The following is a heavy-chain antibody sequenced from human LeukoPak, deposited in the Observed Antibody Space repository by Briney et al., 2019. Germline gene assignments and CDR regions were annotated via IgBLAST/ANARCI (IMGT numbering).Heavy chain of an antibody. J-gene: IGHJ5*02. CDR3: ARVDYGSGSYAQYNWFDP. CDR1: GGSISSYY. V-gene: IGHV4-59*01. Sequence: SETLSLTCTVSGGSISSYYWSWIRQPPGKGLEWIGYIYYSGSTNYNPSLKSRVTISVDTSKNQFSLKLSSVTAADTAVYYCARVDYGSGSYAQYNWFDPWGQGTLVTVSS. CDR2: IYYSGST. D-gene: IGHD3-10*01.